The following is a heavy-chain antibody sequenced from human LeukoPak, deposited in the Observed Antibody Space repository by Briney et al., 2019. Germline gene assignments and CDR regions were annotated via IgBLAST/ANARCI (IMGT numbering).Heavy chain of an antibody. D-gene: IGHD3-16*02. Sequence: GGSLRLSCAASGFTFSSYAMSWVRQAPGKGLEWVSAISSGGSTISYGDSVKGRFAVSRDNSENTLYLQLNSLRAEDTAVYYCAKRGPYYDYVWGSYHVDYWGQGTLVTVSS. CDR1: GFTFSSYA. CDR2: ISSGGSTI. J-gene: IGHJ4*02. CDR3: AKRGPYYDYVWGSYHVDY. V-gene: IGHV3-23*01.